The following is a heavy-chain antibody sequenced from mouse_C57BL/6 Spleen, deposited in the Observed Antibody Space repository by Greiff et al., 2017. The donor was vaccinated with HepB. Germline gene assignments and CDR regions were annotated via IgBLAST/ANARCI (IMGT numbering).Heavy chain of an antibody. V-gene: IGHV5-6*01. CDR1: GFTFSSYG. D-gene: IGHD2-4*01. CDR2: ISSGGSYT. J-gene: IGHJ4*01. Sequence: DVHLVESGGDLVKPGGSLKLSCAASGFTFSSYGMSWVRQTPDKRLEWVATISSGGSYTYYPDSVKGRFTISRDNAKNTLYLQMSSLKSEDTAMYYCARQGDYDYFYAMDYWGQGTSVTVSS. CDR3: ARQGDYDYFYAMDY.